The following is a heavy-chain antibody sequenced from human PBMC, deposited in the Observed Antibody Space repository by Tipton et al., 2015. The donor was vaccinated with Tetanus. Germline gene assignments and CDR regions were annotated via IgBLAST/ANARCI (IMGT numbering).Heavy chain of an antibody. Sequence: VQLVQSGAEVKKPGESLKISCKASGYIFTNYWIAWVRQMPGKGLEYMGIIFPSDSETRYNPTFRGQVTMSVDKATNPAYLQWSSLVASDSAVYYCARHGSIGARQNRFDAWGQGTPVTVSS. V-gene: IGHV5-51*01. D-gene: IGHD6-6*01. CDR1: GYIFTNYW. J-gene: IGHJ5*02. CDR3: ARHGSIGARQNRFDA. CDR2: IFPSDSET.